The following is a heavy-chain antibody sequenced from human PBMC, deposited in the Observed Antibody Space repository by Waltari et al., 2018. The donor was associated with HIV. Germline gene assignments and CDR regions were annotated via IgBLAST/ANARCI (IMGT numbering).Heavy chain of an antibody. CDR1: GYTFTSFD. J-gene: IGHJ4*02. Sequence: QVQLVQPGAEVKKPGASVKVSCKASGYTFTSFDINWVRKATGQGLEWMGWMKPKSKKTGFAQKFQGRISMTRNTSIGTAYMELSSLRSLDTAVYYCARTFNGDLDYWGQGTLVTVS. CDR2: MKPKSKKT. D-gene: IGHD2-21*02. V-gene: IGHV1-8*01. CDR3: ARTFNGDLDY.